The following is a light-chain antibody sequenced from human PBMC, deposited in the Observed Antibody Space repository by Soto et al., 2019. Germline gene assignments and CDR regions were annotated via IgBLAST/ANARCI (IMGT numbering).Light chain of an antibody. Sequence: QSALTQPASVSGSPGQSITISCTGTSSDVGGYNYVSWYQQHPGKAPKLMIYEVSNRPSGVSNRFYGSKSGNTASLTISGLQAEDEDDYYCSSYTSSSIDYVFGTGTKLTVL. V-gene: IGLV2-14*01. CDR1: SSDVGGYNY. CDR3: SSYTSSSIDYV. CDR2: EVS. J-gene: IGLJ1*01.